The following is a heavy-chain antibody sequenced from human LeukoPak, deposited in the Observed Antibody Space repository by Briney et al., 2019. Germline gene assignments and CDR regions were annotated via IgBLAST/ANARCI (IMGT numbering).Heavy chain of an antibody. CDR2: IYYSGST. D-gene: IGHD2-2*01. CDR1: GGSISSYY. Sequence: SETLSLTCTVSGGSISSYYWSWIRQPPGKGLEGIGHIYYSGSTNYNPSLKSRVTISVDTSKNQFSLKLSSVTAADTAVYYCAREGGVPAAIGAAFDIWGQGTMVTVSS. J-gene: IGHJ3*02. CDR3: AREGGVPAAIGAAFDI. V-gene: IGHV4-59*01.